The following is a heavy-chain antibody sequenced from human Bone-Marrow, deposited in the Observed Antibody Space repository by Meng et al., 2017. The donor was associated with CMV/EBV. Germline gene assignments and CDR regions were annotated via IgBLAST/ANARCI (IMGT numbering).Heavy chain of an antibody. J-gene: IGHJ4*02. V-gene: IGHV3-33*06. CDR2: IWYDGSNK. CDR3: AKDRYSGYDLAY. CDR1: GFTFSTYG. D-gene: IGHD5-12*01. Sequence: GESLKISCAASGFTFSTYGMHWVRQAPGKGLEWVAVIWYDGSNKYYADSVKGRFTISRDNSKNTLYLQMNSLRAEDTAVYYCAKDRYSGYDLAYWGQGTLVTVSS.